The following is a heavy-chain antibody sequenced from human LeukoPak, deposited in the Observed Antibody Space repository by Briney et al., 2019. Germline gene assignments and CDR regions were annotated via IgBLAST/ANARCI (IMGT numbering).Heavy chain of an antibody. CDR1: GGTFSSYA. CDR2: MNPNSGNT. V-gene: IGHV1-8*02. Sequence: ASVKVSCKASGGTFSSYAISWVRQAPGQGLEWMGWMNPNSGNTGYAQKFQGRVTMTRNTSISTAYMELSSLRSEDTAVYYCARGPVLRYFDWTSPYFDYWGQGTLVTDSS. J-gene: IGHJ4*02. D-gene: IGHD3-9*01. CDR3: ARGPVLRYFDWTSPYFDY.